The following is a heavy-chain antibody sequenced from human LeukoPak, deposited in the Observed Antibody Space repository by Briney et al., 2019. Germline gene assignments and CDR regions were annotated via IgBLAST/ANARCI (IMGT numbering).Heavy chain of an antibody. V-gene: IGHV1-2*02. CDR2: INPNSGGT. Sequence: ASVKVSCKASGYTFTDYYLHWVRQAPGQGLEWMGWINPNSGGTKFGQNFQDRVTMTRDTSISTAYLELSRLRSDDTAVYYCGRNRLGKALDIWGQGTLVTVSS. CDR3: GRNRLGKALDI. J-gene: IGHJ3*02. CDR1: GYTFTDYY. D-gene: IGHD7-27*01.